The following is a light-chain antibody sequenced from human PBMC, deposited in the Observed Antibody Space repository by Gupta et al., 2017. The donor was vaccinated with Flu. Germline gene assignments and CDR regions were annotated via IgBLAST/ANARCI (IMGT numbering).Light chain of an antibody. J-gene: IGKJ2*01. CDR1: QSVSSY. CDR3: QQRSSWPYT. Sequence: EIVLTQSPATLSLSPGERATLFCRASQSVSSYLAWYQQKPGQAPRLLIFDASNRATGIPARFSGSWSGTDFTLTISSLEPEDFAVYHCQQRSSWPYTFGQGTKLEI. CDR2: DAS. V-gene: IGKV3-11*01.